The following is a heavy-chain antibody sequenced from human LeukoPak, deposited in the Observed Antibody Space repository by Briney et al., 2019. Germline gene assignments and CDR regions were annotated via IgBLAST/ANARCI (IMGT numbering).Heavy chain of an antibody. Sequence: SETLSLTCTVSGYSISSGYYWGWIRQPPGKGLEWIGSIYHSGSTYYNPSLKSRVTISVDTSKNQFSLKLSSVTAADTAVYYCARAWVRGSLDYWGQGTLVTVSS. V-gene: IGHV4-38-2*02. D-gene: IGHD3-10*01. CDR1: GYSISSGYY. CDR3: ARAWVRGSLDY. J-gene: IGHJ4*02. CDR2: IYHSGST.